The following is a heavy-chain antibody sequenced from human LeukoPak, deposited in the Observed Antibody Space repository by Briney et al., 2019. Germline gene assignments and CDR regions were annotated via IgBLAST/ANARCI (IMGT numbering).Heavy chain of an antibody. V-gene: IGHV1-69*06. Sequence: SVKVSCKASGGTFSSYAISWVRQAPGQGLEWMGGIIPIFGTANYAQKFQGRVTITADKSTSTAYMELSSLRSEDMAVYYCARSRVGYCSGGSCYEANAFDIWGQGTMVTVSS. CDR1: GGTFSSYA. D-gene: IGHD2-15*01. J-gene: IGHJ3*02. CDR3: ARSRVGYCSGGSCYEANAFDI. CDR2: IIPIFGTA.